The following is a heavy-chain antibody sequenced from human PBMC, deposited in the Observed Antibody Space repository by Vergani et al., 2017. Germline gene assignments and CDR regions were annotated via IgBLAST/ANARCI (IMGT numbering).Heavy chain of an antibody. V-gene: IGHV3-23*01. Sequence: EVQLLQSGGGVIQPGGSVRLSCAASGFTFSACPMTWVRQAPGKGLEWVSAISARYPSTYYADSVKGRFTISRDNSKNMLYLQMNSLRAEDTAVYYCARVRDANQLPHYWSQGTLVTVSS. CDR1: GFTFSACP. J-gene: IGHJ4*02. D-gene: IGHD2-2*01. CDR2: ISARYPST. CDR3: ARVRDANQLPHY.